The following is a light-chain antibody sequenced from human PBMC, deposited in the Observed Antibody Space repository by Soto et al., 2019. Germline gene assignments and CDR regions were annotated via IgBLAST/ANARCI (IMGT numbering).Light chain of an antibody. CDR3: QQRSNWLSIT. CDR1: QSVSSS. Sequence: EIVLTQSPAPLSLSPGERATLSCRASQSVSSSLAWYQQKPGQAPRLLIYDASNRATGIPARFSGSGSGTDFTLTISSLEPEDFAVYYCQQRSNWLSITFGQGTRLEIK. V-gene: IGKV3-11*01. J-gene: IGKJ5*01. CDR2: DAS.